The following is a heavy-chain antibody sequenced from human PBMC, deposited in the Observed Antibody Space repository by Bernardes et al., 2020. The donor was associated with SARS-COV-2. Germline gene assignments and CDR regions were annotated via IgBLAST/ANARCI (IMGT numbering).Heavy chain of an antibody. CDR3: ARHGGGPTWRITMIVVLNAFDY. Sequence: SETLSLTCTVSGGSISSSSYYWGWIRQPPGKGLEWIGSIYYSGSTYYNPSLKSRVTISVDTSKNQFSLKLSSVTAADTAVYYCARHGGGPTWRITMIVVLNAFDYWGQGTLVTVSS. J-gene: IGHJ4*02. CDR2: IYYSGST. V-gene: IGHV4-39*01. CDR1: GGSISSSSYY. D-gene: IGHD3-22*01.